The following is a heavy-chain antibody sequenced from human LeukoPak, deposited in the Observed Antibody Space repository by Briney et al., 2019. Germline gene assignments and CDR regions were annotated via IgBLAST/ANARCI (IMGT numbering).Heavy chain of an antibody. J-gene: IGHJ4*02. V-gene: IGHV3-21*01. CDR3: ARAFYGSGSYYLAPVDY. Sequence: GGSLRLSCAASGFTFSSYSLNWVRQAPGKGLEWVSSISSSSSYIFYADSVKGRFTITRDNAKNSLYLQMNSLRAEDTAVYYCARAFYGSGSYYLAPVDYWGQGTLVTVSS. D-gene: IGHD3-10*01. CDR1: GFTFSSYS. CDR2: ISSSSSYI.